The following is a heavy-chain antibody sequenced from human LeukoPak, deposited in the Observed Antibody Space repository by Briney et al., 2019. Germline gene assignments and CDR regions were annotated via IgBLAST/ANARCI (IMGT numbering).Heavy chain of an antibody. D-gene: IGHD1-26*01. CDR3: ARDRIKSGSYYFDY. V-gene: IGHV3-48*01. CDR1: AFTFSDYS. CDR2: ISGRSSTI. J-gene: IGHJ4*02. Sequence: GGSLRLSCAASAFTFSDYSMNWVRQSPGKGLEWVSYISGRSSTIYYADSVKGRFTISRDNAKNLMYLQMNSLRAEDTAVYYCARDRIKSGSYYFDYWGQGTLVTVSS.